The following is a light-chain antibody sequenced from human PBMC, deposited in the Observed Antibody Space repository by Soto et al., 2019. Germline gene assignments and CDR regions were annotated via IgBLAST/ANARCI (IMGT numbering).Light chain of an antibody. V-gene: IGKV3-11*01. CDR3: PQRSNWLT. Sequence: EIVLTQSPATLSLSPGERATLSCRASQRVSSYLAGYQQKPGQAPRLLIYDASNRATGIPARFSGSGSGTHFPLTLSSLEPEAFAVYYCPQRSNWLTFAQGTTV. CDR2: DAS. CDR1: QRVSSY. J-gene: IGKJ1*01.